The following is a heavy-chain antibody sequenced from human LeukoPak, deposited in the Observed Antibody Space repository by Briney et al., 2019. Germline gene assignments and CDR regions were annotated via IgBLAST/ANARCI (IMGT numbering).Heavy chain of an antibody. V-gene: IGHV3-23*01. CDR1: GFTFNSYA. D-gene: IGHD3-16*01. J-gene: IGHJ4*02. CDR3: AKFGGRGDYGEYLDY. Sequence: TGGSLRLSCAASGFTFNSYAMSWVRQAPGKGLEWVSAISGSGGTTYYADSVKGRFTISRDNSKNTLYLQMNSLRAEDTAVYYCAKFGGRGDYGEYLDYWGQGTLVTVSS. CDR2: ISGSGGTT.